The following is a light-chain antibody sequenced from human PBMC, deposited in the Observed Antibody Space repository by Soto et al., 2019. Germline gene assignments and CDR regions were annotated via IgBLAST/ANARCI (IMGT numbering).Light chain of an antibody. Sequence: DIQMTQSPSTLSASTGDRVTITCRASQSIGTLLAWYQLQPGKAPKLLIYKASTLESGVPSRFSGSGSGTEFSLTISGIQPDDFATYYCQQYNTYSETWTFGQGTKVDIK. CDR3: QQYNTYSETWT. CDR2: KAS. J-gene: IGKJ1*01. CDR1: QSIGTL. V-gene: IGKV1-5*03.